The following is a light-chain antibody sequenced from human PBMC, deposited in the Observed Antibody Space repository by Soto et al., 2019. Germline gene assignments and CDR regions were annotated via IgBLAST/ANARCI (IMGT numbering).Light chain of an antibody. CDR1: QGISSY. CDR2: AAS. J-gene: IGKJ4*01. V-gene: IGKV1-8*01. Sequence: AIRMTQSPSSFSASTGDRVTITCRASQGISSYLAWYQQKPGKAPKLLIYAASTLQSGVPSRVSGSGSGTDFTLIISGLQSEDFATYYCQQYYSYPLTFGGGTKVEIK. CDR3: QQYYSYPLT.